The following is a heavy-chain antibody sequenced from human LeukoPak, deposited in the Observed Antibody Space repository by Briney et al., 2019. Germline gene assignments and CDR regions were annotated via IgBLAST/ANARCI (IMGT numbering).Heavy chain of an antibody. D-gene: IGHD4-17*01. V-gene: IGHV3-30-3*01. Sequence: GGALRLSCAASGFTFSRRAIHWVRQAPGKGVEGVAVISYDGSNKYYADSVKGRLTISRDNSKNTLYLQMNSLRAEDTAVYYCARETGGAIGSTDFDYWGQGTLLTVSS. CDR2: ISYDGSNK. J-gene: IGHJ4*02. CDR3: ARETGGAIGSTDFDY. CDR1: GFTFSRRA.